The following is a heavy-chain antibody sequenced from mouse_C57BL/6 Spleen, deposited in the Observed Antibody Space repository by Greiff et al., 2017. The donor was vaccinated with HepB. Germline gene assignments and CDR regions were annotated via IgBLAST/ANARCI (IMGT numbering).Heavy chain of an antibody. V-gene: IGHV1-82*01. CDR1: GYAFSSSW. J-gene: IGHJ2*01. Sequence: VMLVESGPELVKPGASVKISCKASGYAFSSSWMNWVKQRPGKGLEWIGRIYPGDGDTNYNGKFKGKATLTADNSSSTAYMQLSSLTSEDSAVYFCASRRNTVVATNYFDYWGQGTTLTVSS. CDR3: ASRRNTVVATNYFDY. CDR2: IYPGDGDT. D-gene: IGHD1-1*01.